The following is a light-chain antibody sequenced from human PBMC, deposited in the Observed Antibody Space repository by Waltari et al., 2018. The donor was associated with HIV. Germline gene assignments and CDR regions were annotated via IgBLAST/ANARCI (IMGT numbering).Light chain of an antibody. V-gene: IGLV1-40*01. CDR1: SSNIGAGYD. Sequence: QSVLTQPPSVSGAPGQRVTISCTGSSSNIGAGYDVHWYQHLPGTAPKLLIYGNNNRPSGVPDRFSGSKSGTSASLAISGLQAEDEADYYCTSQTDRGTFVFGPGTKVTVL. CDR2: GNN. J-gene: IGLJ1*01. CDR3: TSQTDRGTFV.